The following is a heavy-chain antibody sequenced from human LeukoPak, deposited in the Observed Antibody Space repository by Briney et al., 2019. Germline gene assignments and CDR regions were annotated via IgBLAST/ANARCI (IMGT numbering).Heavy chain of an antibody. J-gene: IGHJ6*03. CDR1: GYTFTGYY. D-gene: IGHD3-3*01. CDR3: ARDLPQPYYDFWSGYYPLYYYYYMDV. V-gene: IGHV1-2*02. CDR2: INPNSGGT. Sequence: ASVKVSCKASGYTFTGYYMHWVRRAPGQGLEWMGWINPNSGGTNYAQKFQGRVTMTRDTSISTAYMELSRLRSDDTAVYYCARDLPQPYYDFWSGYYPLYYYYYMDVWGKGTTVTVSS.